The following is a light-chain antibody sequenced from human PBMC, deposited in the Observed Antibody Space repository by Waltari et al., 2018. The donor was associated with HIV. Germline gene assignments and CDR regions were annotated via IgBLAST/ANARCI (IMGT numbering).Light chain of an antibody. CDR2: GTS. J-gene: IGKJ2*01. Sequence: EIVLTQSPGTLSLSPGERATLSCRASQSVDNNYLAWYQQKPGQAPRLLIYGTSSRATGIPDRFSGSGSGTDFTLTINRLEPEDFAVYYCQQYGSSPYTFGQGTNLEIK. V-gene: IGKV3-20*01. CDR1: QSVDNNY. CDR3: QQYGSSPYT.